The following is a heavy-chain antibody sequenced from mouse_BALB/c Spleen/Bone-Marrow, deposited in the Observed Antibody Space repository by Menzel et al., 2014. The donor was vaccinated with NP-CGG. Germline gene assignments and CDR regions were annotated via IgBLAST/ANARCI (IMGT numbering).Heavy chain of an antibody. D-gene: IGHD4-1*01. CDR2: IRCSDCAT. CDR3: ERREKNGMNY. V-gene: IGHV1-74*04. CDR1: GYSFTSYC. Sequence: LEESGAELVKPGASVKLSCKASGYSFTSYCMNWVKQSPGHSLEWIGMIRCSDCATRLNQKFKDKATFTVDKSSSTAYMQLSSPTSEDSGVYYGERREKNGMNYWGQGTTVTVSS. J-gene: IGHJ2*01.